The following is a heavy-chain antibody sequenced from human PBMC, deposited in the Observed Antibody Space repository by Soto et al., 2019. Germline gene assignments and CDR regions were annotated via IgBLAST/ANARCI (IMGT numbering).Heavy chain of an antibody. J-gene: IGHJ5*02. Sequence: GGSLILSCAASGFTFSSYAMSWVRQAPGKGLEWVSAISGSGGSTYYADSVKGRFTISRDNSKNTLYLQMNSLRAEDTAVYYCATGGSGSYYGFDPWGQGTLVTVSS. V-gene: IGHV3-23*01. D-gene: IGHD3-10*01. CDR2: ISGSGGST. CDR1: GFTFSSYA. CDR3: ATGGSGSYYGFDP.